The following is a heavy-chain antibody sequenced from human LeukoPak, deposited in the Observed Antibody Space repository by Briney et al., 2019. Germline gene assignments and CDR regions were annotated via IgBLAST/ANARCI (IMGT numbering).Heavy chain of an antibody. V-gene: IGHV3-30*19. CDR1: GFTFSTYG. CDR2: IRYDGSDTYDGSNK. Sequence: TGGSLRLSCAASGFTFSTYGMHWVRQAPGKGLEWVAFIRYDGSDTYDGSNKYYADSVKGRFTISRDNSKNMLYLQMNSLRAEDTAVYYCAGDFDYWGLGTLVTVSS. CDR3: AGDFDY. J-gene: IGHJ4*02.